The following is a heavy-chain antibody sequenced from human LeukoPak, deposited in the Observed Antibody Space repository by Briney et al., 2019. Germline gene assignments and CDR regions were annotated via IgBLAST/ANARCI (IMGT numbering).Heavy chain of an antibody. CDR1: GFTFGSYA. CDR2: ISVSGDNT. D-gene: IGHD1-26*01. Sequence: GGSLRLSCAASGFTFGSYAMSWVRQAPGKGLEWVSGISVSGDNTYYTDSVKGRFTISRDNSKNTLYLQMNSLRAEDTAAYYCAKGGSVGTMEFFDYWGQGALVTVSS. J-gene: IGHJ4*02. V-gene: IGHV3-23*01. CDR3: AKGGSVGTMEFFDY.